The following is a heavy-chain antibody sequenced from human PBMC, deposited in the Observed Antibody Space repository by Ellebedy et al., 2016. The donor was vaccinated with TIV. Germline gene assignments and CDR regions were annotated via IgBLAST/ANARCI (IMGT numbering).Heavy chain of an antibody. CDR3: ARAEYGSGSFCDY. D-gene: IGHD3-10*01. CDR2: ISWNSGAI. V-gene: IGHV3-9*01. CDR1: GLTFDDYA. Sequence: PGGSLRLSCAASGLTFDDYAMQWVRQVPGQGLEWVSGISWNSGAIGYADSVKGRFTISRDNARNSLYLQMNSLRVEDTAFYYCARAEYGSGSFCDYWGQGTLVTVSS. J-gene: IGHJ4*02.